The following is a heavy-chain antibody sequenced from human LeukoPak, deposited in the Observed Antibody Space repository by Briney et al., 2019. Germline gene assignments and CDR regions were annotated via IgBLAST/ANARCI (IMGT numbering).Heavy chain of an antibody. J-gene: IGHJ6*04. Sequence: GGSLRLSCAASGFTFSSYAMSWVRQAPGKGLEWVSAISGSGGSTYYADSVKGRFTISRDNSKNTLYLQMNSLRAEDTAVYYCAKDRYYGSGSPTALDVWGKGTTVTVSS. V-gene: IGHV3-23*01. CDR1: GFTFSSYA. CDR2: ISGSGGST. CDR3: AKDRYYGSGSPTALDV. D-gene: IGHD3-10*01.